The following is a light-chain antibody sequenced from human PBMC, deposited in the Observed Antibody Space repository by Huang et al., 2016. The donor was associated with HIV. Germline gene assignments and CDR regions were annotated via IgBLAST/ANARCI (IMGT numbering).Light chain of an antibody. V-gene: IGKV1-NL1*01. J-gene: IGKJ4*01. Sequence: DIQMNQSPSSLSASVGDRDTIACRASQGISNSLAWSQQKPGKDPKFLFYVASRLESGVPPRVSGSGSGTYYSLTITSLQPEDFATYYCQQYYSTLLTFGGGTKVEIK. CDR3: QQYYSTLLT. CDR2: VAS. CDR1: QGISNS.